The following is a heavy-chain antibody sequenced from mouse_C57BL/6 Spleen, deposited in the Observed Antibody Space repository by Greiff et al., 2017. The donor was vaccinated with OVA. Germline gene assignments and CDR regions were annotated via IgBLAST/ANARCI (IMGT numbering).Heavy chain of an antibody. V-gene: IGHV3-6*01. CDR3: ARGLRSFYFDY. Sequence: EVQRVESGPGLVKPSQSLSLTCSVTGYSITSGYYWNWIRQFPGNKLGWMGYISYDGSNNYNPSLKNRISITRDTSKDQFFLKLNSVTTEDTATYYCARGLRSFYFDYWGQGTTLTVSS. D-gene: IGHD3-3*01. J-gene: IGHJ2*01. CDR2: ISYDGSN. CDR1: GYSITSGYY.